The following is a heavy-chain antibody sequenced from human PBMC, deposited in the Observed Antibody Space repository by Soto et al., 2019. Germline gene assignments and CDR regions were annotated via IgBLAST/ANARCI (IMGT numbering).Heavy chain of an antibody. CDR1: GFTFGDYT. CDR3: AKDKKGRRSTGYYSDS. CDR2: ISWDGVLR. J-gene: IGHJ4*02. D-gene: IGHD3-22*01. V-gene: IGHV3-43*01. Sequence: EVQLVESGGVVVQPGGSLTLSCAASGFTFGDYTMHWVRQVPGQGLEWVSLISWDGVLRFYADSVKGRFTISRDNFKNSLYLQMNSLRTEDTAVYYCAKDKKGRRSTGYYSDSWGQGTLVTVSS.